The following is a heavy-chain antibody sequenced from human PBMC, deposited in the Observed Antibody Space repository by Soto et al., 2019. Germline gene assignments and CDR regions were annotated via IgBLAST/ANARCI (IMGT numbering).Heavy chain of an antibody. CDR3: ARIDYDILTGYYGDVAY. V-gene: IGHV2-70*01. Sequence: SGPTLVNPTQTLTLTCTFSGFSLSTSGMCVSWIRQPPGKALEWLALIDWDDDKYYSTSLKTRLTISKDTSKNQVVLTMTNMDPVDTATYYCARIDYDILTGYYGDVAYWGQGTLATVSS. CDR2: IDWDDDK. J-gene: IGHJ4*02. CDR1: GFSLSTSGMC. D-gene: IGHD3-9*01.